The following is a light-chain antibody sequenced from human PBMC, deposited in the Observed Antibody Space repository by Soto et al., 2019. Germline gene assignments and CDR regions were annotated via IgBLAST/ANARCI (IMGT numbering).Light chain of an antibody. V-gene: IGLV1-44*01. CDR1: YSNIGSNF. Sequence: QSVLTQPPSASATPGQTVTISCSGRYSNIGSNFVSWYQRLPGTAPKLLIYSINQRPSGVPDRFSGSKSGTSASLLISGLQSEDEADYFCSSWDDSLDGPVFGGGTK. CDR3: SSWDDSLDGPV. J-gene: IGLJ3*02. CDR2: SIN.